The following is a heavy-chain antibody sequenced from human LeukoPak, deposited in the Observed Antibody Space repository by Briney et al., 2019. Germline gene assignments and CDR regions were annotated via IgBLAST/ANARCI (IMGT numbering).Heavy chain of an antibody. CDR2: IYHSGST. D-gene: IGHD2-2*01. CDR1: GGSISSGGYY. CDR3: ASYGDIVVVPAAPTYCGGDCYSFGFDY. V-gene: IGHV4-30-2*01. Sequence: SETLSLTCTVSGGSISSGGYYWSWIRQPPGKGLEWIGYIYHSGSTYYNPSLKSRVTISVDRSKNQFSLKLSSVTAADTAVYYCASYGDIVVVPAAPTYCGGDCYSFGFDYWGQGTLVTVSS. J-gene: IGHJ4*02.